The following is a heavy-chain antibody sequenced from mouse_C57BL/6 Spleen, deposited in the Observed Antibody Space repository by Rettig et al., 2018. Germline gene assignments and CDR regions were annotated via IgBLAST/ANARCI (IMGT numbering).Heavy chain of an antibody. D-gene: IGHD1-1*01. CDR3: ARSTVRVLHWYFDV. V-gene: IGHV1-50*01. Sequence: QVQLQQPGAELVKPGASVKLSCKASGYTFTSYWMQWVKQRPGQGLEWIGEIDPSDSYTNYNQKFKGKATLTVDTSSSTAYMQLSSLTSEDSAVYYCARSTVRVLHWYFDVWGTGTTV. CDR2: IDPSDSYT. CDR1: GYTFTSYW. J-gene: IGHJ1*03.